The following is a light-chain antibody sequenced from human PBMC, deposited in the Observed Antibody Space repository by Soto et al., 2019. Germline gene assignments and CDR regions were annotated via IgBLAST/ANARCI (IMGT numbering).Light chain of an antibody. CDR2: MAS. CDR1: QSISSW. Sequence: DIQMTQSPSTLSASVGDRVTITCRASQSISSWLAWYQQKPGKAPNLLIYMASNLESGVPSRFSGSGSGTEFYLTISSLQPDDFATYYCHQYNVYSPTFGQGTKVEI. CDR3: HQYNVYSPT. V-gene: IGKV1-5*03. J-gene: IGKJ1*01.